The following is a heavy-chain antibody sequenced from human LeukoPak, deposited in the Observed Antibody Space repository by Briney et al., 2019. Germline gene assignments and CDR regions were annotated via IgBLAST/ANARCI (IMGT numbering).Heavy chain of an antibody. CDR2: IYSGGST. CDR1: EFSVGSNY. CDR3: AKDASALWFGDLSYYFDN. Sequence: PGGSLRLSRAASEFSVGSNYMTWVRQAPGKGLEWVSLIYSGGSTYYADSVKGRFTISRDNSKNTLYLQMNSLRAEDTAVYYCAKDASALWFGDLSYYFDNWGQGTLVTVSS. J-gene: IGHJ4*02. D-gene: IGHD3-10*01. V-gene: IGHV3-66*01.